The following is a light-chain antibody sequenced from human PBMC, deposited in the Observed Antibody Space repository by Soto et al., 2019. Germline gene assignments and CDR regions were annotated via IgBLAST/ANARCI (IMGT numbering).Light chain of an antibody. J-gene: IGKJ1*01. V-gene: IGKV3D-20*02. Sequence: ESVLTQSPGTLSLSPGERATLSCRASQSVSSSYLAWYQQKPGQAPRLLIYGASSRATGIPARFSGSGSGTDFTLTISSLEPEDFAVYYCQQRSNWPRTFGQGTKVDI. CDR3: QQRSNWPRT. CDR2: GAS. CDR1: QSVSSSY.